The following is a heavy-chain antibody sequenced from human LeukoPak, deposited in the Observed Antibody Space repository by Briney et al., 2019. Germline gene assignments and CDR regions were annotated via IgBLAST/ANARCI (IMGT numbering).Heavy chain of an antibody. J-gene: IGHJ4*02. CDR1: GGTFSSYA. CDR2: IIPIFGTA. Sequence: GASVKVSCKASGGTFSSYAISWVRQAPGRGLEWMGGIIPIFGTANYAQKFQGRVTITADESTSTAYMELSSLRSEDTAVYYCARDLKAYCSGGSCYRLDYWGQGTLVTVSS. V-gene: IGHV1-69*13. CDR3: ARDLKAYCSGGSCYRLDY. D-gene: IGHD2-15*01.